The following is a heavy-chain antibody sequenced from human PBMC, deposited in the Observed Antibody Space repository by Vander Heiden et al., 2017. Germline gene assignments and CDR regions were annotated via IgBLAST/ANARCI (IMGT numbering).Heavy chain of an antibody. CDR1: GFTFSSYG. J-gene: IGHJ4*02. V-gene: IGHV3-30*18. D-gene: IGHD3-10*01. CDR3: AKDKGNY. CDR2: ISYDGSNK. Sequence: QVQLVESGGGVVQPGSSLRLSCAASGFTFSSYGMHWVRQAPGKGLEWVAVISYDGSNKYYADSVKGRFTISRDNSKNTLYLQMNSLRAEDTAVYYCAKDKGNYWGQGTLVTVSS.